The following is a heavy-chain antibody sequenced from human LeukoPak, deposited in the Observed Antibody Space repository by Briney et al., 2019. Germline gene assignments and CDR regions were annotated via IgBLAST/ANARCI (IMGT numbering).Heavy chain of an antibody. CDR2: ISGSGGST. CDR3: AKWRYSSGWYRKVYFDY. Sequence: GGSLRLSCAASGFTFSSYAMSWVCQAPGKGLEWVSAISGSGGSTYYADSVKGRFTISRDNSKNTLYLQMNSLRAEDTAVYYCAKWRYSSGWYRKVYFDYWGQGTLVTVSS. CDR1: GFTFSSYA. D-gene: IGHD6-19*01. J-gene: IGHJ4*02. V-gene: IGHV3-23*01.